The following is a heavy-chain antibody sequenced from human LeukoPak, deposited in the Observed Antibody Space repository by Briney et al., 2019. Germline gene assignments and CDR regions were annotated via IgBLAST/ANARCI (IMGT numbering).Heavy chain of an antibody. Sequence: GESLKISCKGSGYSFTSYWIGWVRQMPGKGLEWMGIIYPGDSDTGYSPSFQGQVTISADKSISTAYLQWSSLKASDTAMYYCARRGQKYYYDSSGYYLDFDYWGQGTLVTVSS. D-gene: IGHD3-22*01. CDR3: ARRGQKYYYDSSGYYLDFDY. J-gene: IGHJ4*02. CDR1: GYSFTSYW. CDR2: IYPGDSDT. V-gene: IGHV5-51*01.